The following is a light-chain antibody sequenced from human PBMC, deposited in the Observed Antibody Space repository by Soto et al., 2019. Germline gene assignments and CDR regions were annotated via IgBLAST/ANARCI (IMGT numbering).Light chain of an antibody. CDR2: GAS. Sequence: EIVLTQSPGTLSLSPGETGTLSCRASQSVSDFYLAWYQQKPGQAPRLLIYGASSRATGIPDRFSGSGSGTESTLTISRLEPEDFAVYYCQQYGNSPVTFGQGTKVEIK. CDR3: QQYGNSPVT. V-gene: IGKV3-20*01. J-gene: IGKJ1*01. CDR1: QSVSDFY.